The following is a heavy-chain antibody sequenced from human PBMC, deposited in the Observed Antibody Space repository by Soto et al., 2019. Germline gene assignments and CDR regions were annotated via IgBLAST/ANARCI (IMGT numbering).Heavy chain of an antibody. V-gene: IGHV3-48*02. D-gene: IGHD6-13*01. CDR2: ISGSSDTI. Sequence: PGGSLRLSCAASGFTFSSYAMSWVRQAPGKGLEWVSAISGSSDTIYYADSVKGRFTISRDNAKNSLYLQMDSLRDEDTAVYYCARDHGGSTWFVGIYYYFGVDVWGQGTTVTVSS. CDR3: ARDHGGSTWFVGIYYYFGVDV. J-gene: IGHJ6*02. CDR1: GFTFSSYA.